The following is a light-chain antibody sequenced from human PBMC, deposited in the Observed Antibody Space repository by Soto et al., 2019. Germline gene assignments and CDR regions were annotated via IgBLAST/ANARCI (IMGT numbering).Light chain of an antibody. V-gene: IGLV1-40*01. CDR1: SSDIGAGYD. J-gene: IGLJ3*02. CDR2: ANS. Sequence: QAVVTQPPSVSGAPGQRVTISCTGSSSDIGAGYDVHWYQHLPGTAPKLLIYANSNRPSGVPDRFSGSKSGTSASLAITGLQAEDETDYYCQSYDSSLSGWVFGGGTKLTVL. CDR3: QSYDSSLSGWV.